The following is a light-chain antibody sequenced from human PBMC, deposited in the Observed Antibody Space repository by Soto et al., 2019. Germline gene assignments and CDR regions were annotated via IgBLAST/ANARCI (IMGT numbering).Light chain of an antibody. CDR3: ISYTTSTTDV. J-gene: IGLJ1*01. V-gene: IGLV2-14*01. CDR1: SSDVGGYNY. CDR2: EVS. Sequence: QAALAQPASVSGSPGQSITISCTGTSSDVGGYNYVSWYQQHPGKAPKLMIYEVSNRPSGVSNRFSGSKSGNTASLTISGLQAEDEADYYCISYTTSTTDVFGPGTQGTLL.